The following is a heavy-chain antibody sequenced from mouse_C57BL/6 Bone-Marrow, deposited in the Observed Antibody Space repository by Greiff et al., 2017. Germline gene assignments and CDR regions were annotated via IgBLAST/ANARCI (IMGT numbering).Heavy chain of an antibody. Sequence: QVQLKQPGTELVKPGASVKLSCKASGYTFTSYWMHWVKQRPGQGLEWIGNINPSNGGTNYNEKFKSKATLTVDKSSSTAYMQLSSLTSEDSAVYYCARLTGRSYWYFDVWGTGTTVTVSS. CDR2: INPSNGGT. J-gene: IGHJ1*03. CDR1: GYTFTSYW. D-gene: IGHD4-1*01. CDR3: ARLTGRSYWYFDV. V-gene: IGHV1-53*01.